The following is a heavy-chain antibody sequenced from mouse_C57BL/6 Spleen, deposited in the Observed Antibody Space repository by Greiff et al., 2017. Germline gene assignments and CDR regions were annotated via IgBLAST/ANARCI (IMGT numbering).Heavy chain of an antibody. CDR3: ARCLRGNYFDY. CDR1: GYTFTSYW. Sequence: QVQLQQPGAELVKPGASVKLSCKASGYTFTSYWMQWVKQRPGQGLEWIGEIDPSDSYTNYNQKFKGKATLTVDTSSSTAYMQLSSLTSEDSAVYYCARCLRGNYFDYWGQGTTLTVSS. V-gene: IGHV1-50*01. J-gene: IGHJ2*01. CDR2: IDPSDSYT.